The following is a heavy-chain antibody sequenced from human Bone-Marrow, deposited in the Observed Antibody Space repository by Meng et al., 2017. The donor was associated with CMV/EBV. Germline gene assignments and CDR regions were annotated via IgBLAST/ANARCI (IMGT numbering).Heavy chain of an antibody. Sequence: CTFSGFSLSPSAVGVGLIRQPPGKALECLAIIYWNDDKRYSPSLKSRLTITKDTSKNQVVLTMTNMDPVDTATYYCAHRHTLIAPFAYWGQGTLVTVSS. V-gene: IGHV2-5*01. D-gene: IGHD2-2*02. CDR3: AHRHTLIAPFAY. J-gene: IGHJ4*02. CDR2: IYWNDDK. CDR1: GFSLSPSAVG.